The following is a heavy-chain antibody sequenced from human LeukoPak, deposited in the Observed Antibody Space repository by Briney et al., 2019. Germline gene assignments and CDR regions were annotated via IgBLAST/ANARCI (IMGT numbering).Heavy chain of an antibody. CDR3: ARLSGYYDSSNY. Sequence: SETLSLTCTVSGYSISTGYYWDWIRQPPGKGLEWIGTFYHGGSTYYNPSLKSRVTISVDTSKNQFSLKLSSVTAADTAVYYCARLSGYYDSSNYWGQGTLVTVSS. V-gene: IGHV4-38-2*02. J-gene: IGHJ4*02. CDR2: FYHGGST. D-gene: IGHD3-22*01. CDR1: GYSISTGYY.